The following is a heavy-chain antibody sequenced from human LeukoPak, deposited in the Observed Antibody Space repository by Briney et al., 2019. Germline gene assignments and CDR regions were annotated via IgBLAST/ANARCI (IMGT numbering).Heavy chain of an antibody. V-gene: IGHV3-30*04. CDR3: ARGGSYYYDSSGFPNWYFDL. Sequence: GGSLRLSCAASGFTFSSYAMHWVRQAPGKGLEWVAVISYDGSNKYYADSVKGRFTISRDNSKNTLYLQMNSLRAEDTAVYYCARGGSYYYDSSGFPNWYFDLWGRGTLVTVSS. CDR1: GFTFSSYA. CDR2: ISYDGSNK. D-gene: IGHD3-22*01. J-gene: IGHJ2*01.